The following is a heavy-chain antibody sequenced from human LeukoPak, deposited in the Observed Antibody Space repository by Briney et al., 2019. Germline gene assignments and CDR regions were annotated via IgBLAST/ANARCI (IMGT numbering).Heavy chain of an antibody. CDR2: VTAYNGNT. Sequence: GASVKVSCKSSGYTFTSYGISWVRQAPGQGLECMGWVTAYNGNTNYAQKPQGRVTMTTDTSTSTAYMELRSLRSDDTAVYYCARDVPSSGYYSGGRVRFDPWGQGTLVTVSS. J-gene: IGHJ5*02. CDR1: GYTFTSYG. CDR3: ARDVPSSGYYSGGRVRFDP. V-gene: IGHV1-18*01. D-gene: IGHD3-22*01.